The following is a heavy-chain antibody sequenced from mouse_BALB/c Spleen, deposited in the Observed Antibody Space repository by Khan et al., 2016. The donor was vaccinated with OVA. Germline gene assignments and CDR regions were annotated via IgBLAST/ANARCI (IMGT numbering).Heavy chain of an antibody. V-gene: IGHV1-7*01. CDR2: INPSTDYT. D-gene: IGHD1-1*01. CDR3: ANHGSSSAWFTY. J-gene: IGHJ3*01. CDR1: GYTFTSYW. Sequence: QLQQSGAELAKPGASVKMSCKASGYTFTSYWMHWVKQRPGQGLEWIGYINPSTDYTEYNEKFKDKATLTADKSSSTAYMQLSSLTSEDSAVYYCANHGSSSAWFTYWGQGTLVTVSA.